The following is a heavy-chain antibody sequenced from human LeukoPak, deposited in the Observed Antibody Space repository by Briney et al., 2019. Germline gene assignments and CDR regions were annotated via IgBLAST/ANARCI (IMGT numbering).Heavy chain of an antibody. CDR1: GFTFSSYS. V-gene: IGHV3-21*01. J-gene: IGHJ4*02. CDR3: ARVIAAAGLDY. CDR2: ISSSSSYI. Sequence: GGSLRLSCAASGFTFSSYSMNWVRQAPGRGLEWVSSISSSSSYIYYADSVKGRFTISRDNAKNSLYLQMNSLRAEDTAVYYCARVIAAAGLDYWGQGTLVTVSS. D-gene: IGHD6-13*01.